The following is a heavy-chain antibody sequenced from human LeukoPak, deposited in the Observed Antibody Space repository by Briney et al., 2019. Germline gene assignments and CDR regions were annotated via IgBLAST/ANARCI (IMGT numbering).Heavy chain of an antibody. V-gene: IGHV1-8*03. CDR2: MNPNSGNT. CDR1: GYTFTSYD. D-gene: IGHD2-8*02. CDR3: ATGLVVSDAFDI. Sequence: ASVKVSCKASGYTFTSYDINWVRQATGQGLEWMGWMNPNSGNTGYAQKFQGRVTITRNTSISTAYMELSSLRSEDTAVYYCATGLVVSDAFDIWGQGTMVTVSS. J-gene: IGHJ3*02.